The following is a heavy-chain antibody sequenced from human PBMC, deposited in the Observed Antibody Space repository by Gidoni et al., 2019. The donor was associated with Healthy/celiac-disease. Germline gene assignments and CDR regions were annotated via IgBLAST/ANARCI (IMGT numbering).Heavy chain of an antibody. D-gene: IGHD4-17*01. CDR1: GFTFSSYC. J-gene: IGHJ4*02. V-gene: IGHV3-30*18. Sequence: QVQLVESGGGVVQPGRSLRLSCAASGFTFSSYCMHWVRQAPGKGLEWVAVISYDGSNKYYADSVKGRFTISRDNSKNTLYLQMNSLRAEDTAVYYCAKNPILYGDPAYYFDYWGQGTLVTVSS. CDR3: AKNPILYGDPAYYFDY. CDR2: ISYDGSNK.